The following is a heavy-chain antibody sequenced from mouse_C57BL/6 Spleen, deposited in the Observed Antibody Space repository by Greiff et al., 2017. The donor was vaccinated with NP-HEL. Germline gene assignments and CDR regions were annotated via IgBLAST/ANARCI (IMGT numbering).Heavy chain of an antibody. CDR3: ASSDYSNYEAWFAY. CDR1: GYTFTSYW. V-gene: IGHV1-7*01. Sequence: QVQLQQSGAELAKPGASVKLSCKASGYTFTSYWMHWVKQRPGQGLEWIGYINPSSGYTKSNQKFKDKATLTADKSSSTAYMQLSSLTYEDSAVYYCASSDYSNYEAWFAYWGQGTLVTVSA. D-gene: IGHD2-5*01. J-gene: IGHJ3*01. CDR2: INPSSGYT.